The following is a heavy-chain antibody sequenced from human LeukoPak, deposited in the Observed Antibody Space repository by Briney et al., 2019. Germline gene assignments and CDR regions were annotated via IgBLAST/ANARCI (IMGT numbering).Heavy chain of an antibody. CDR3: ARGVCSGGSCYGYYFDY. J-gene: IGHJ4*02. Sequence: SVKVSCKASGGTFSSYAISWVRQAPGQGLEWMGGIIPIFGTANYAQKFQGRVTITADESTSTAYMELSSLRSEDTAVYYCARGVCSGGSCYGYYFDYWGQGTLVTVSS. V-gene: IGHV1-69*13. CDR1: GGTFSSYA. CDR2: IIPIFGTA. D-gene: IGHD2-15*01.